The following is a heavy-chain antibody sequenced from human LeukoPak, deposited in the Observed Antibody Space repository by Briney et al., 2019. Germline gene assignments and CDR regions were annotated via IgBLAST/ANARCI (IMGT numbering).Heavy chain of an antibody. J-gene: IGHJ4*02. CDR3: ARDWYCSGGSCYRYFDY. Sequence: ASVKVSCKASGYTFTSYDINWVRQATGQGLEWMGWINPNSGGTNYAQKFQGRVTMTRDTSISTAYMELSRLRSDDTAVYYCARDWYCSGGSCYRYFDYWGQGTLVTVSS. CDR1: GYTFTSYD. V-gene: IGHV1-2*02. D-gene: IGHD2-15*01. CDR2: INPNSGGT.